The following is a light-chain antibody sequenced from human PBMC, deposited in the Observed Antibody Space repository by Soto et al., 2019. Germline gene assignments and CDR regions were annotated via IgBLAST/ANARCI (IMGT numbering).Light chain of an antibody. J-gene: IGLJ1*01. Sequence: QSVLTQPPSVSAAPGQKVTISCSGSNSNIGNNYVSWYQQFPGTVPKLLIYDSHNRPSGIPDRFSGSKSGTSAILGITGLQTGDEADYYCGTWDSSLSAFVFGTGTKLTVL. CDR3: GTWDSSLSAFV. V-gene: IGLV1-51*01. CDR2: DSH. CDR1: NSNIGNNY.